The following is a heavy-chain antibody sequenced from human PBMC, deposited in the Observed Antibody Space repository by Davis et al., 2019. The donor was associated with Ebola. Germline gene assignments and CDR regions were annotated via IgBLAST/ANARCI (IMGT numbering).Heavy chain of an antibody. D-gene: IGHD6-13*01. J-gene: IGHJ6*03. CDR3: ARDLEGRDGDSWSYYYFYMDV. Sequence: SVTVSCKASGYTFTGYYMHWVRQAPGQGLEWMGWINPNSGGTNYAQKFQGRVTMTRDTSISTAYMELSRLRSDDTAVYYCARDLEGRDGDSWSYYYFYMDVWGKGTTVTVSS. CDR2: INPNSGGT. V-gene: IGHV1-2*02. CDR1: GYTFTGYY.